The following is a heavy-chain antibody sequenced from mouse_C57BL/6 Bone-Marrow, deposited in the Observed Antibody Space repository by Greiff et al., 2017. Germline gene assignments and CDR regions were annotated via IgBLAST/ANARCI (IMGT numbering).Heavy chain of an antibody. CDR3: ARDATTVVGDY. D-gene: IGHD1-1*01. Sequence: QVQLKQPGAELVRPGTSVKLSCKASGYTFTSYWMHWVKQRPGQGLEWIGVIDPSDSYTNYNQKFKGQATLTVDTSSSTAYMQLSSLTSEDSAVYYCARDATTVVGDYWGQGTTLTVSS. J-gene: IGHJ2*01. CDR1: GYTFTSYW. V-gene: IGHV1-59*01. CDR2: IDPSDSYT.